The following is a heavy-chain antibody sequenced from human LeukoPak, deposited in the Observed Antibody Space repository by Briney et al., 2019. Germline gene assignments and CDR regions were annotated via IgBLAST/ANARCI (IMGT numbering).Heavy chain of an antibody. CDR1: GFTFSSYA. D-gene: IGHD1-26*01. CDR3: AKGYSGSYAPSLYFDY. CDR2: ISGSGGST. J-gene: IGHJ4*02. V-gene: IGHV3-23*01. Sequence: GGSLRLSCAASGFTFSSYAMSWVCQAPGKGLEWVSAISGSGGSTYYADSVKGRFTISRDNSKNTLYLQMNSLRAEDTAVYYCAKGYSGSYAPSLYFDYWGQGTLVTVSS.